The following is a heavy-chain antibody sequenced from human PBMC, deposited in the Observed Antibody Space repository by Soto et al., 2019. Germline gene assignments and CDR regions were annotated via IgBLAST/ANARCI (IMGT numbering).Heavy chain of an antibody. V-gene: IGHV1-2*04. CDR2: INPNSGGT. Sequence: ASVKVSCKAYGYTFTGYYMHWVRQAPGQGLEWMGWINPNSGGTNYAQKFQGWVTMTRDTSISTAYMELSRLRSDDTAVYYCARAYCGGDCYYYFVYWGQGTLVTVSS. J-gene: IGHJ4*02. D-gene: IGHD2-21*02. CDR1: GYTFTGYY. CDR3: ARAYCGGDCYYYFVY.